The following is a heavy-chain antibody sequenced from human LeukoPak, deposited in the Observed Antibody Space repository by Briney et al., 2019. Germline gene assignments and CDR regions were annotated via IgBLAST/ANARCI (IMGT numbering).Heavy chain of an antibody. Sequence: GGSLRLSCAASGFTFSSYEMNWVRQAPGKGLEWVSYISSSGSTIYYADSVKGRFTISRDNAKSSLYLQMNSLRAEDTAVYYCARDHHSSSWYRSYFDYWGQGTLVTVSS. D-gene: IGHD6-13*01. CDR1: GFTFSSYE. V-gene: IGHV3-48*03. J-gene: IGHJ4*02. CDR3: ARDHHSSSWYRSYFDY. CDR2: ISSSGSTI.